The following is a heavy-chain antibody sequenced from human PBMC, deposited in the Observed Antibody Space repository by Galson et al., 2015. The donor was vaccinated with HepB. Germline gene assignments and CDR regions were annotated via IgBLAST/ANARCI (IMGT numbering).Heavy chain of an antibody. Sequence: LSLTCTVSGGSISSSSYYWGWIRQPPGKGLEWIGSIYYSGITYYNPSLKSRVTISVDTSKIQFSLKLSSVTAADTAVYYCARHVVEAWLRFEDYWGQGTLVTVSS. CDR3: ARHVVEAWLRFEDY. V-gene: IGHV4-39*01. CDR2: IYYSGIT. D-gene: IGHD5-12*01. J-gene: IGHJ4*02. CDR1: GGSISSSSYY.